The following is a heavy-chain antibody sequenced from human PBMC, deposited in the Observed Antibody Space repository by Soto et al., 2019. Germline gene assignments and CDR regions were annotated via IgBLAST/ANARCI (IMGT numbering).Heavy chain of an antibody. D-gene: IGHD1-26*01. Sequence: SETLSLTCTVSGGSISNYYWSWIRQPPGKGLQWIGYIFSSGSTNYNPSLKSRVTLSVDTSKNQFSLKLSCVTAADTAVYYCARMGGSYAVPHFAYWGQGTLVTVSS. CDR1: GGSISNYY. CDR3: ARMGGSYAVPHFAY. CDR2: IFSSGST. J-gene: IGHJ4*02. V-gene: IGHV4-59*08.